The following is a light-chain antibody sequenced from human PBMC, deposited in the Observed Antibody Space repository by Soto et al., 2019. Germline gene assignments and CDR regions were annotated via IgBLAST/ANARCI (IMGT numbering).Light chain of an antibody. Sequence: EIVLTQSPGTLSLSPGERATLSCRASQSVTSSYLAWYQQKPGQAPTLLIYGASSRATGIPDRFSGSGSGTQFTLTITRLEPEDFAVYYCQQYGGSPPGTFGQGTKVEIK. CDR1: QSVTSSY. J-gene: IGKJ1*01. CDR3: QQYGGSPPGT. V-gene: IGKV3-20*01. CDR2: GAS.